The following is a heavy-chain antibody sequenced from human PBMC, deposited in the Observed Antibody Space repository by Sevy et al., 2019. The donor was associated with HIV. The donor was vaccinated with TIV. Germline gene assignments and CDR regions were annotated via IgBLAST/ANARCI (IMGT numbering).Heavy chain of an antibody. V-gene: IGHV1-18*01. J-gene: IGHJ4*02. CDR2: ISAYNGNT. CDR3: ARDRSEMYYYDSSGYSYYFDY. Sequence: ASVKVSCKASGYTFTSYGISWVRQAPGQGLEWMGWISAYNGNTNYAQKLQGRVTMTTDTSTSTAYMELRSLRSDDTAVYYCARDRSEMYYYDSSGYSYYFDYWGQGTLVTVSS. D-gene: IGHD3-22*01. CDR1: GYTFTSYG.